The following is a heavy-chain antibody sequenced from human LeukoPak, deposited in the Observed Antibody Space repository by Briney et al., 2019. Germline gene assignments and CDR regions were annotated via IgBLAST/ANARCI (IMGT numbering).Heavy chain of an antibody. CDR3: ARDLYYYDSRVFDY. J-gene: IGHJ4*02. CDR1: GFTFSSYG. V-gene: IGHV3-33*01. Sequence: GGSLRLSCAASGFTFSSYGMHWVRQAPGKGLEWVAVIWYDGSNKYYADSVKGRFTISRDNSKNTLYLQMNSLRAEDTAVYYCARDLYYYDSRVFDYWGQGTLVTVSP. D-gene: IGHD3-22*01. CDR2: IWYDGSNK.